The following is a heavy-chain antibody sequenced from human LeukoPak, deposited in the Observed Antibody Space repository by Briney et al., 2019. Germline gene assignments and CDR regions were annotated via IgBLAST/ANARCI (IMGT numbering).Heavy chain of an antibody. CDR2: IRSKAYGGTT. CDR1: GFIFSDYY. V-gene: IGHV3-49*03. Sequence: GGSLRLSCAASGFIFSDYYMSWIRQAPGKGLEWVSFIRSKAYGGTTEYAASVKGRFTITRDDSKSIAYLQMNSLKTEDTDVYYCTRVPYYGDYVGTFDYWGQGTLVTVSS. J-gene: IGHJ4*02. CDR3: TRVPYYGDYVGTFDY. D-gene: IGHD4-17*01.